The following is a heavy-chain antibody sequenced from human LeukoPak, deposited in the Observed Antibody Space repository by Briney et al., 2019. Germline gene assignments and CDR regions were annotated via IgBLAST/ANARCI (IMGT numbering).Heavy chain of an antibody. CDR3: ARAAAAYYNWFDP. V-gene: IGHV4-61*02. J-gene: IGHJ5*02. CDR2: IYTSGST. CDR1: GGSISSGSYY. Sequence: SETLSLTCTVSGGSISSGSYYWSWIRQPAGKGLEWIGRIYTSGSTNYNPSLKSRVTISVDTSKNQFSLKLSSVTAADTAVYYCARAAAAYYNWFDPWGQGTLVTVSS. D-gene: IGHD2-2*01.